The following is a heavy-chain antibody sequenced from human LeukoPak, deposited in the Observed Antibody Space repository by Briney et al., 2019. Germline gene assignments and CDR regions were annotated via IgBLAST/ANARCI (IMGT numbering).Heavy chain of an antibody. Sequence: GGSLRLSCTVSGFTVSSNSMSWVRQAPGKGLEWVSFIYSDNTHYSDSVKGRFTISRDNSKNTLYLQMNSLRAEDTAVYYCARGVGGYSGYDHPYYYYYMDVWGKGTTVTISS. J-gene: IGHJ6*03. V-gene: IGHV3-53*01. CDR3: ARGVGGYSGYDHPYYYYYMDV. D-gene: IGHD5-12*01. CDR1: GFTVSSNS. CDR2: IYSDNT.